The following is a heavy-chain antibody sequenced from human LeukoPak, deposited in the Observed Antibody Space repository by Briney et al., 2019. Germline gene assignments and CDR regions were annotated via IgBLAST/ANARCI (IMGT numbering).Heavy chain of an antibody. Sequence: ASGKVSCKASGYTFTGYYMHWVRQAPGQGLEWMGWINANSGGTNYAQKFQGRVTMTRDTSISTAYMEVSRLRSDDTAAYYCARAQSGYYPYFDYWGRGTLVTVSS. J-gene: IGHJ4*02. D-gene: IGHD5-12*01. V-gene: IGHV1-2*02. CDR3: ARAQSGYYPYFDY. CDR1: GYTFTGYY. CDR2: INANSGGT.